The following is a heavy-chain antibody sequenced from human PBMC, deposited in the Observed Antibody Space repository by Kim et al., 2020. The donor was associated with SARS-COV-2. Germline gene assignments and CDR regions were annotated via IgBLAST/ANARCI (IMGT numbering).Heavy chain of an antibody. Sequence: SVKVSCKASGGTFSSYAISWVRQAPGQGLEWMGGIIPIFGTANYAQKFQGRVTITADESTSTAYMELSSLRSEDTAVYYCARDLLVVPDSPAYYGMDVWGQGTTVTVSS. CDR1: GGTFSSYA. V-gene: IGHV1-69*13. J-gene: IGHJ6*02. CDR2: IIPIFGTA. D-gene: IGHD3-3*01. CDR3: ARDLLVVPDSPAYYGMDV.